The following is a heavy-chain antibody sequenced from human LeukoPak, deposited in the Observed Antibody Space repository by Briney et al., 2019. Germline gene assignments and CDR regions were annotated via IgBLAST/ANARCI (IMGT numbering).Heavy chain of an antibody. D-gene: IGHD2-2*01. CDR1: GYTFTSYY. CDR2: INPSGGST. CDR3: ARSRPYCSSTSCSPRLNWFDP. Sequence: GASVKVSCKASGYTFTSYYMHWVRQAPGQGLEWMGIINPSGGSTSYAQKFQGRVTMTRDTSTSTVYMELSSLRSEDTAVYYCARSRPYCSSTSCSPRLNWFDPLGPGNPGHRLL. J-gene: IGHJ5*02. V-gene: IGHV1-46*01.